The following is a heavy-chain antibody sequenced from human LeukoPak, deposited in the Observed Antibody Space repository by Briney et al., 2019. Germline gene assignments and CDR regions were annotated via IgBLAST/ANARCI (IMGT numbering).Heavy chain of an antibody. J-gene: IGHJ4*02. CDR2: IYYSGST. CDR1: GGSISSYY. Sequence: SETLSLTCTVSGGSISSYYWSWIRQPPGKGLEWIGYIYYSGSTNYNPSLKSRVTISVDTSKNQFSLKLSSVTAADTAVYYCARQNAGYSSGWYEVYFDYWGQGTLVTVSS. D-gene: IGHD6-19*01. CDR3: ARQNAGYSSGWYEVYFDY. V-gene: IGHV4-59*08.